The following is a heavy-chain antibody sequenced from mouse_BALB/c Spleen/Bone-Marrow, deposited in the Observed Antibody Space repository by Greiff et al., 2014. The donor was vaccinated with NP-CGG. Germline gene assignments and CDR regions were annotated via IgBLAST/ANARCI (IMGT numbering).Heavy chain of an antibody. Sequence: VHVKQSGPELVKPGASMKISCKASGYSFTGYTMNWVKQSHGKNLEWIGLINPYNGGTSYNQKFKGKATLTVDKSSNTVYMELLSLTSEDSAVYYCARDGKGPYAMDYWGQGTSVTVSS. CDR3: ARDGKGPYAMDY. CDR1: GYSFTGYT. J-gene: IGHJ4*01. D-gene: IGHD2-1*01. CDR2: INPYNGGT. V-gene: IGHV1-18*01.